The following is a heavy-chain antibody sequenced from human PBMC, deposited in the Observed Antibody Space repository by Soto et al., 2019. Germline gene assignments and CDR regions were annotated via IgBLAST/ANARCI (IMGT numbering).Heavy chain of an antibody. CDR2: INHSGST. Sequence: SETLSLTCAVYGGSFSGYYCSWIRQPPGKGLEWIGEINHSGSTNYNPSLKSRVTISVDTSKNQFSLKLSSVTAADTAVYYCARGHDPYDYVWGSYRYAFNFDYWGQGTLVTVSS. V-gene: IGHV4-34*01. CDR3: ARGHDPYDYVWGSYRYAFNFDY. D-gene: IGHD3-16*02. J-gene: IGHJ4*02. CDR1: GGSFSGYY.